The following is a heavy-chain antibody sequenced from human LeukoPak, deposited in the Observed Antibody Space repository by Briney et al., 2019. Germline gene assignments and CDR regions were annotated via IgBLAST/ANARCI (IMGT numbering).Heavy chain of an antibody. CDR3: AKATYSTSPGYYFDY. Sequence: PGRSLRLSCAASGFTFSSYGMHWVRQAPGKGLEWVAVISYDGSSKYYADSVKGRFTISRDNSKNTLYLQMNSLRAEDTAFYYCAKATYSTSPGYYFDYWGQGTLVTVSS. D-gene: IGHD6-6*01. CDR1: GFTFSSYG. CDR2: ISYDGSSK. J-gene: IGHJ4*02. V-gene: IGHV3-30*18.